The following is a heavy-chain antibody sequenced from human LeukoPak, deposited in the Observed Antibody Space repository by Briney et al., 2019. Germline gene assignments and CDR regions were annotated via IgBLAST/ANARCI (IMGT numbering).Heavy chain of an antibody. V-gene: IGHV3-23*01. Sequence: PGGSLRLSCAAPGFIFTKYAMAWVRQTPGKGREWVSAISGSGLRTNYADSARGRFTISRDNSKNTVDLQMDSLRAEDTAIYYCARGWMVKYYFDYWGQGTLVTVSS. CDR3: ARGWMVKYYFDY. D-gene: IGHD6-19*01. CDR1: GFIFTKYA. CDR2: ISGSGLRT. J-gene: IGHJ4*02.